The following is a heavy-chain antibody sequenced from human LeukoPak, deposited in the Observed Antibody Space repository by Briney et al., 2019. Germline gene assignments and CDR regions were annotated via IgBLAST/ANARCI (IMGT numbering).Heavy chain of an antibody. CDR2: ISSSADTI. J-gene: IGHJ4*02. CDR3: TKERGSY. V-gene: IGHV3-48*03. CDR1: GFIFSSDE. Sequence: GGSLRLSCAASGFIFSSDEMTWVRQAPGKGLESVSFISSSADTILYADSVKGRFTISRGNGKNALYLQMNSLRAEDTAVYYCTKERGSYWGQGTLVTVSS.